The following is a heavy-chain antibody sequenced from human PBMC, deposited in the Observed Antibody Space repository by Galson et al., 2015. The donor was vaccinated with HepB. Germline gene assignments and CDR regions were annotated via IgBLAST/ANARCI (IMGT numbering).Heavy chain of an antibody. V-gene: IGHV3-21*01. D-gene: IGHD3-22*01. CDR1: GFTFSSYS. CDR2: ISSSSSYI. J-gene: IGHJ4*02. Sequence: SLRLSCAASGFTFSSYSMNWVRQAPGKGLEWVSSISSSSSYIYYADSVKGRFTISRDNAKNSLYLQMNSLRAEDTAVYYCAREGFHYYDSSGYSDIEYYFDYWGQGTLVTVSS. CDR3: AREGFHYYDSSGYSDIEYYFDY.